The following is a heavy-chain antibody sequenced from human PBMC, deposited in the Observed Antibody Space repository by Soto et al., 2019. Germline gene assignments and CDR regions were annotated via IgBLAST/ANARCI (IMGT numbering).Heavy chain of an antibody. CDR1: GGTFSSYA. D-gene: IGHD6-13*01. J-gene: IGHJ6*02. V-gene: IGHV1-69*13. CDR2: IIPIFGTA. Sequence: ASVKVSCKASGGTFSSYAISWVRQAPGQGLEWMGGIIPIFGTANYAQKFQGRVTITADESTSTAYMELSSLRSEDTAVYYCARASGQQLEPKYYYYYYGMDVWGQGTTVTVSS. CDR3: ARASGQQLEPKYYYYYYGMDV.